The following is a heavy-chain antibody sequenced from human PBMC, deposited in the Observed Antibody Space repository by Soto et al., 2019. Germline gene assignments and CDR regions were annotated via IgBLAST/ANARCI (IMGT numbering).Heavy chain of an antibody. V-gene: IGHV3-72*01. D-gene: IGHD1-1*01. J-gene: IGHJ3*02. CDR2: TRNKANSYTT. Sequence: HPGWSLRLSCASSVFTFIDHYMDWVRQAPGKGLEWVGRTRNKANSYTTEYAASVKGRFTISRDDSKNSLYLQMNSLKTEDTAVYYCACEVQADAFDIWGQGTMVTVSS. CDR1: VFTFIDHY. CDR3: ACEVQADAFDI.